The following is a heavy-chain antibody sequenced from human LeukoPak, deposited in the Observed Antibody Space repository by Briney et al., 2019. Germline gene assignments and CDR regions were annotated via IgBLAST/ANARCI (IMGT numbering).Heavy chain of an antibody. Sequence: GGSLRLSCAVSGFTVSGNYMSWVRQAPGKGLEWVSLIYSGGTTYYADSVKGRFTISRDNSKNTLYLQMNSLRAEDTAVYYCARRAGGYSHPHDYWARESWSPSPQ. J-gene: IGHJ4*02. CDR3: ARRAGGYSHPHDY. V-gene: IGHV3-53*01. D-gene: IGHD4-23*01. CDR2: IYSGGTT. CDR1: GFTVSGNY.